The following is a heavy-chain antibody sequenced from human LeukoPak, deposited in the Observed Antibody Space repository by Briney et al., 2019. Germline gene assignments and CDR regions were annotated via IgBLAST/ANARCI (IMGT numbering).Heavy chain of an antibody. D-gene: IGHD1-14*01. CDR2: IGPTGSDR. CDR3: ATETNGRHYDY. V-gene: IGHV3-21*06. CDR1: GLTFSTSG. J-gene: IGHJ4*02. Sequence: GGSLRLSCTASGLTFSTSGFNWFRQAQGRGLEWVPSIGPTGSDRYHADSIKGRFTISRDNANNFLYLQMNSLRAEDTAVYYCATETNGRHYDYWGQGTLLTVSS.